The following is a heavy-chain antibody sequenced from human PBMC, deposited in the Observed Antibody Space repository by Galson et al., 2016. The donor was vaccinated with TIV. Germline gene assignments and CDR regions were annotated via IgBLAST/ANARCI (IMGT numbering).Heavy chain of an antibody. J-gene: IGHJ4*02. Sequence: PALVKPTPTLTLTCSFSGFSLNTDGMCVNWIRRPPGKALEWLARIDWDDDKSYTSSLKTRLTISKDTSKNQVVLTMTNVDPVDTVTYYCARISGYYDTSGHYIPRSFDYWGQGTLVTVSS. D-gene: IGHD3-22*01. CDR1: GFSLNTDGMC. CDR2: IDWDDDK. V-gene: IGHV2-70*11. CDR3: ARISGYYDTSGHYIPRSFDY.